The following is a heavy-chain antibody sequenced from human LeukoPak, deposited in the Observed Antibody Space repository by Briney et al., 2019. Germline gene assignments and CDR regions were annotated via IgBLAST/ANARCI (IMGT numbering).Heavy chain of an antibody. V-gene: IGHV3-23*01. D-gene: IGHD7-27*01. J-gene: IGHJ4*02. Sequence: PGESLRLSCAASGFTFSNYPMNWVRQAPGKGLEWVSVISSGGSTSYADSVKGRCTISRDNSKNTVYLQMNSLRAEDTAIYYCARDWGYWGQGILVTVSS. CDR2: ISSGGST. CDR3: ARDWGY. CDR1: GFTFSNYP.